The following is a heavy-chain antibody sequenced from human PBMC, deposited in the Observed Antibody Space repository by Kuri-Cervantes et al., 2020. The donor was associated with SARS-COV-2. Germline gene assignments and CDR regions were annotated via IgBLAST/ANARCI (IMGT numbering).Heavy chain of an antibody. CDR2: INHSGST. V-gene: IGHV4-34*01. CDR3: ARGWYYDFWDTPYYMDV. J-gene: IGHJ6*03. Sequence: SETLSLTCAVYGGSFSGYYWSWIRQPPGKGLEWTGVINHSGSTNYNPSLKSRVTISVDTSKNQFSLKLSSVTAADTAVYYCARGWYYDFWDTPYYMDVWGKGTTVTVSS. D-gene: IGHD3-3*01. CDR1: GGSFSGYY.